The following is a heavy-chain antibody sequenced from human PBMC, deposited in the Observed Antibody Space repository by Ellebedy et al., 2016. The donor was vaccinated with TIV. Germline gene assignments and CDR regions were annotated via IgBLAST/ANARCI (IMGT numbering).Heavy chain of an antibody. V-gene: IGHV4-39*01. D-gene: IGHD3-16*02. CDR2: FHSSGST. CDR3: ARQPTGYPNWFDL. Sequence: SETLSLTCTVSGGPISSSRYAWSWGWVRQPPGKGLEWLATFHSSGSTFYNTSLDSRVTISVATSKNQVSLKLSSVTAADTAVYYCARQPTGYPNWFDLWGRGTLVSVSS. CDR1: GGPISSSRYAWS. J-gene: IGHJ5*02.